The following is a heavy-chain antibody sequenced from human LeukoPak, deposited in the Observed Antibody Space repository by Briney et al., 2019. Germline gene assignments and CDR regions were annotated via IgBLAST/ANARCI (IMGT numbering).Heavy chain of an antibody. Sequence: SETLSLTCTVSGGSISSYYWSWIRQPPGKGLEWIGHIYYSGSTNYNPSLKSRVTISVDTSKNQFSLKLSSVTAADTAVYYCARNDMVRGVTVDPWGQGTLVTVSS. V-gene: IGHV4-59*01. J-gene: IGHJ5*02. CDR3: ARNDMVRGVTVDP. CDR1: GGSISSYY. CDR2: IYYSGST. D-gene: IGHD3-10*01.